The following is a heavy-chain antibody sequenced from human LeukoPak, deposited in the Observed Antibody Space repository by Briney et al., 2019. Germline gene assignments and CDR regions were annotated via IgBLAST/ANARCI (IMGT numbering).Heavy chain of an antibody. V-gene: IGHV4-59*08. CDR2: IYYSGST. D-gene: IGHD4-11*01. J-gene: IGHJ6*03. Sequence: SETLSLTCTVSGGSTSSYYWSWIRQPPGKGLEWIGYIYYSGSTNYNPSLKSRVTISVDTSKNQFSLKLSSVTAADTAVYYCASCTVSSYYYYMDVWGKGTTVTVSS. CDR1: GGSTSSYY. CDR3: ASCTVSSYYYYMDV.